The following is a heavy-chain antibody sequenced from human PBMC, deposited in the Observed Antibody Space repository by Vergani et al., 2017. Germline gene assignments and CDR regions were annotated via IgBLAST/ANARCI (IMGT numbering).Heavy chain of an antibody. Sequence: QVQLVQSGAEVKKPGASVKVSCKASGYTFTSYDINWVRQATGQGLEWMGWMNPNSGGTNYAQKFQGRVTMTRDTSISTAYMELSSLRADDTAVYYCAKDLYSVAGAFDHWGQGTLVTVSS. V-gene: IGHV1-2*02. CDR3: AKDLYSVAGAFDH. J-gene: IGHJ4*02. CDR2: MNPNSGGT. CDR1: GYTFTSYD. D-gene: IGHD6-19*01.